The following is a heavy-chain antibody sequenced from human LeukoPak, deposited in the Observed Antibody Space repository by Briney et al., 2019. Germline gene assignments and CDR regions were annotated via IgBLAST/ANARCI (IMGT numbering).Heavy chain of an antibody. Sequence: SQTLSLTCAISGDSVSSNSAAWNWMRQSPSSGLEWLGRTYYRSKWYNDYAVSVKSRITINPDTSKNQFSLQLNSVTPEDTAVYYCARDGAMVRGAIPYYFDYWGQGTLVTVSS. V-gene: IGHV6-1*01. CDR1: GDSVSSNSAA. J-gene: IGHJ4*02. CDR3: ARDGAMVRGAIPYYFDY. D-gene: IGHD3-10*01. CDR2: TYYRSKWYN.